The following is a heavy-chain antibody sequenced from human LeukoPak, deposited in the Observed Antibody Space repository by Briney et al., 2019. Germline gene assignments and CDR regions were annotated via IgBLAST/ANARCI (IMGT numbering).Heavy chain of an antibody. CDR3: ARGIAAAPRRHNWFDP. Sequence: GGSLRLSCAASGFTFSSYWMSWVRQAPGKGLEWVANIKQDGSEEYYVDSVKGRFTISRDNAKNSLYLQMNSLRAEDMAVYYCARGIAAAPRRHNWFDPWGQGTLVTVSS. J-gene: IGHJ5*02. CDR1: GFTFSSYW. CDR2: IKQDGSEE. V-gene: IGHV3-7*04. D-gene: IGHD6-13*01.